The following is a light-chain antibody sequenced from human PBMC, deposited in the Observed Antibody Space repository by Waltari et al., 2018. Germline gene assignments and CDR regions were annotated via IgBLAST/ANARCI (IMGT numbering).Light chain of an antibody. CDR3: MQALQTPVT. J-gene: IGKJ5*01. CDR1: QSLLHSSGYNY. CDR2: LGS. V-gene: IGKV2-28*01. Sequence: DIVMTQSPLSLRVTPGEPASISCRSSQSLLHSSGYNYLDWYLQKPGQSPQLLIYLGSNRATGVPDRVSGSGAGTDFTLKLSRVDAEHVWLYYCMQALQTPVTCGQGTRLDIK.